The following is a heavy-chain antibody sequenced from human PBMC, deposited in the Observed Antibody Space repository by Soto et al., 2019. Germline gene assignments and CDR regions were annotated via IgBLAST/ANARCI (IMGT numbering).Heavy chain of an antibody. CDR1: GGSFINYS. CDR3: AAMYYDFWSATLNSAY. V-gene: IGHV4-34*01. D-gene: IGHD3-3*01. Sequence: SETLSLTCAVYGGSFINYSYSWIRQAPGKGLEWIGEVNHSGKTDYNPSLKSRGTISVDTSKNQFSLKLISVTAADTAVYYCAAMYYDFWSATLNSAYWGQGAPVTVSS. CDR2: VNHSGKT. J-gene: IGHJ4*02.